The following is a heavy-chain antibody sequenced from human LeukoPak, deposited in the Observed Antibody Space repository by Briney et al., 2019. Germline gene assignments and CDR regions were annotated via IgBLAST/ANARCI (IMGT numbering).Heavy chain of an antibody. CDR2: INPNSGGT. CDR3: ARELSIAAAGSGFY. D-gene: IGHD6-13*01. V-gene: IGHV1-2*02. CDR1: GYTFTGYY. Sequence: GASVKVSCKASGYTFTGYYMHWVRQAPGQGLEWMGWINPNSGGTNYAQKFQGRVTMTRDTSISTAYMELSRLRSDDTAVYYCARELSIAAAGSGFYWGQGTLVTVSS. J-gene: IGHJ4*02.